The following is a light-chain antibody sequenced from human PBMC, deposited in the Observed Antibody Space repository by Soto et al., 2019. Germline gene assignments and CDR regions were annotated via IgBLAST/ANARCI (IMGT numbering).Light chain of an antibody. Sequence: SVLTQPPSASGTPRERGTISCSGSSSNVGVNFVYWYQHLPGTAPKLLIYRNDQRPSGVPDRFSGSKSGTSSSLAISGLRYEDEADYYCAAWDDSLRGRVFGTGTKVTVL. CDR1: SSNVGVNF. J-gene: IGLJ1*01. CDR3: AAWDDSLRGRV. CDR2: RND. V-gene: IGLV1-47*01.